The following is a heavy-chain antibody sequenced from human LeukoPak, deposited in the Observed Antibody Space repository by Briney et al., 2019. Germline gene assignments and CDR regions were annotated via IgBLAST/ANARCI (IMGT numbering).Heavy chain of an antibody. D-gene: IGHD2-21*02. CDR2: IIPIFGTA. CDR1: GGTFSSYA. Sequence: ASVKVSCKASGGTFSSYAISWVRQAPGQGLEWMGGIIPIFGTANYAQKFQGRVTITADESTSTAYMELSSLRSDDTAVYYCASSIYCGGDCYAFDIWGQGTMVTVSS. CDR3: ASSIYCGGDCYAFDI. J-gene: IGHJ3*02. V-gene: IGHV1-69*13.